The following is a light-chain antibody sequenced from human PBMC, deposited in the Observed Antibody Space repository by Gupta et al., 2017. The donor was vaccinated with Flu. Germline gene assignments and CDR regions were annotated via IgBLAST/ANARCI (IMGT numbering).Light chain of an antibody. J-gene: IGKJ3*01. Sequence: EIVLTQSPGTLSLSPGERATLSCRASQSVSSSHLAWYQQKPGQAPRLLIYGASSRATGIAYSCSGSRAGADFTLTISRREHEEDAVYYCRQYGSSTLFTFGPGTKVDIK. V-gene: IGKV3-20*01. CDR2: GAS. CDR3: RQYGSSTLFT. CDR1: QSVSSSH.